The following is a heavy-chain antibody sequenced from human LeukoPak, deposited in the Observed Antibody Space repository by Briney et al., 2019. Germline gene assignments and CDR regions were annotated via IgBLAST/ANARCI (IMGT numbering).Heavy chain of an antibody. CDR1: GGSISSGEYY. D-gene: IGHD3-10*01. J-gene: IGHJ4*02. CDR2: IYYSGST. Sequence: SETLSLTCTVSGGSISSGEYYWSWIRQPPGKGLEWIGYIYYSGSTYYNPSLKSRVTISVDTSKNQFSLKLSSVTAADRAVYYCARGSGMVRGVSFDYWGQGTLVTVSS. V-gene: IGHV4-30-4*01. CDR3: ARGSGMVRGVSFDY.